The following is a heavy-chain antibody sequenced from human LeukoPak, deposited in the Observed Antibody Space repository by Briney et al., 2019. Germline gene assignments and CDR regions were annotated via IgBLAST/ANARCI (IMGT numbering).Heavy chain of an antibody. CDR1: GFTFSSYA. CDR2: ISGSGGST. CDR3: ARDDYGDYVIPY. V-gene: IGHV3-23*01. D-gene: IGHD4-17*01. J-gene: IGHJ4*02. Sequence: GGSLRLSCAASGFTFSSYAMSWVRQAPGKGLEWVSAISGSGGSTYYADSVKGRLTISRDNSKNTLYLQMNSLRAEDTAVYYCARDDYGDYVIPYWGQGTLVTVSS.